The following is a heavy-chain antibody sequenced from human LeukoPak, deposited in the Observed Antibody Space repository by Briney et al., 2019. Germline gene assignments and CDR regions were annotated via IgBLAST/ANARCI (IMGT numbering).Heavy chain of an antibody. CDR1: GGSFSGYY. J-gene: IGHJ4*02. CDR2: INHSGST. Sequence: SETLSLTCAVYGGSFSGYYWSWIRQPPGKGLEWIGEINHSGSTNYTPSLKSRVTISVDTSKNQFSLKLSSVTAADTAVYYCARDINTATEAFDYWGQGTLVTVSS. V-gene: IGHV4-34*01. CDR3: ARDINTATEAFDY. D-gene: IGHD5-18*01.